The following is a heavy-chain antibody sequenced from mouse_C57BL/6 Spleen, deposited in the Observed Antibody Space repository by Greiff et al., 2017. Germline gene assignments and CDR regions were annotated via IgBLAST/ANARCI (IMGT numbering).Heavy chain of an antibody. J-gene: IGHJ3*01. CDR1: GYTFTDYY. CDR3: ANYYGSILFAY. Sequence: VQLQQSGPVLVKPGASVKMSCKASGYTFTDYYMNWVKQSHGKSLEWIGVINPYNGGTSYNQKFKGKATLTVDKSSSTAYMELNSLPSEDSAVYYCANYYGSILFAYWGQGTLVTVSA. D-gene: IGHD1-1*01. CDR2: INPYNGGT. V-gene: IGHV1-19*01.